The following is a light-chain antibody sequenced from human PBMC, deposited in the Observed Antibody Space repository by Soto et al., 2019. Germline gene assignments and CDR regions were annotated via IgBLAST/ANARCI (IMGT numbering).Light chain of an antibody. CDR2: KAS. J-gene: IGKJ1*01. CDR3: QQFNNFSWT. V-gene: IGKV1-5*03. Sequence: DIQMTQSPSTLSASVGDRVTITCRASQSISIWLAWYQQKPGKAPKLLIYKASTLKSGVPSRFSGSGSGTEFTLTISSLQPDDFATYYCQQFNNFSWTFGQGTKVEIE. CDR1: QSISIW.